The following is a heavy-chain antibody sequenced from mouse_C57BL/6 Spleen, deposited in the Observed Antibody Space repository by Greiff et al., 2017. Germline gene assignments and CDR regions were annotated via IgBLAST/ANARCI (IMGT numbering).Heavy chain of an antibody. Sequence: EVQRVESGGGLVKPGGSLKLSCAASGFTFSSYAMSWVRQTPEKRLEWVATISDGGSYTYYPDNVKGRFTMSRDNATNNLYLQMSHLKSEDTAMYYCAREKRIAPYYFDYWGQGTTLTVSS. V-gene: IGHV5-4*01. CDR2: ISDGGSYT. J-gene: IGHJ2*01. CDR3: AREKRIAPYYFDY. CDR1: GFTFSSYA. D-gene: IGHD6-1*01.